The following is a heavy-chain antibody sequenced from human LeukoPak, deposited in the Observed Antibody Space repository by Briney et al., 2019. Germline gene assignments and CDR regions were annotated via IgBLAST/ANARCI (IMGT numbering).Heavy chain of an antibody. V-gene: IGHV4-4*09. D-gene: IGHD6-25*01. J-gene: IGHJ4*02. CDR2: IYPSGNS. CDR1: GGSISGYY. CDR3: TRRTRIAAGVYNIDF. Sequence: SETLSLTCTVSGGSISGYYWNWIRQPPGKGLEWLGYIYPSGNSDYNPSLKSRVSTSVDTSKKQISLRLSSVTAADTAVYHCTRRTRIAAGVYNIDFWGQGTLVTVSS.